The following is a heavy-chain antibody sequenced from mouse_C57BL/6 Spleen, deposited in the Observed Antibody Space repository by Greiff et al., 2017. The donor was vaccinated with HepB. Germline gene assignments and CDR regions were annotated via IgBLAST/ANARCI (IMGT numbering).Heavy chain of an antibody. D-gene: IGHD2-4*01. J-gene: IGHJ4*01. CDR1: GYTFTDYY. CDR3: ARGGYDYEDAMDY. Sequence: VQLQQSGPVLVKPGASVKMSCKASGYTFTDYYMNWVKQSHGKSLEWIGVINPYNGGTSYNQKFKGKATLTVDKSSSTAYMELNSLTSEDSAVYYCARGGYDYEDAMDYWGQGTSVTVSS. V-gene: IGHV1-19*01. CDR2: INPYNGGT.